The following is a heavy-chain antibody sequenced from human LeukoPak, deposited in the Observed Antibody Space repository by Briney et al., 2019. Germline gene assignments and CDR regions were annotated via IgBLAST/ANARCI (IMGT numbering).Heavy chain of an antibody. V-gene: IGHV4-39*07. Sequence: SETLSLTCTVSDGSISSSNYYWGWIRQPPGKGLEWIGSIYYSGSTYYNPSLKSRVIISVDTSKNQFSLNLSSVTAADTAVYYCARHRRTMYTVLMVFARSFDYWGQGTLVTVSS. CDR3: ARHRRTMYTVLMVFARSFDY. CDR2: IYYSGST. J-gene: IGHJ4*02. D-gene: IGHD2-8*01. CDR1: DGSISSSNYY.